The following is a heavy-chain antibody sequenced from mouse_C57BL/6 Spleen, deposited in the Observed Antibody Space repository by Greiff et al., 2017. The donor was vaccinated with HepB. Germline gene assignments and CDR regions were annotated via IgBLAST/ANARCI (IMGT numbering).Heavy chain of an antibody. V-gene: IGHV1-55*01. CDR2: IYPGSGST. J-gene: IGHJ3*01. CDR1: GYTFTSYW. D-gene: IGHD2-4*01. Sequence: QVHVKQPGAELVKPGASVKMSCKASGYTFTSYWITWVKQRPGQGLEWIGDIYPGSGSTNYNEKFKSKATLTVDTSSSTAYMQLSSLTSEDSAVYYCARGNDYDGRFAYWGQGTLVTVSA. CDR3: ARGNDYDGRFAY.